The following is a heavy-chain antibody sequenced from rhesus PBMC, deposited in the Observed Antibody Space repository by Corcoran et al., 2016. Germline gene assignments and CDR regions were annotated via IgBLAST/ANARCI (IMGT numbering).Heavy chain of an antibody. J-gene: IGHJ5-1*01. Sequence: EVQPVESGGGLAKPGGSLRLSCAASGFTFRNYWLYWVRQAPGKGLEWISRNNSGCSNTYYADSVKGRFTISREDAKNTVNLQMDSLRPEDTAVYYCVQDGGVWGPGVLVTVSS. CDR3: VQDGGV. CDR1: GFTFRNYW. V-gene: IGHV3-28*02. CDR2: NNSGCSNT.